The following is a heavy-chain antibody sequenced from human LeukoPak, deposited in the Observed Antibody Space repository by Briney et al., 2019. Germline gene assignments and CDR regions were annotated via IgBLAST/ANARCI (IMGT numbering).Heavy chain of an antibody. CDR1: GYTFTSYG. CDR3: AGVLYRDSFPVSSFDP. CDR2: ISDYNGNT. D-gene: IGHD5-18*01. V-gene: IGHV1-18*01. Sequence: GASVKVSCKASGYTFTSYGISWVRQVPGEGLEWIGWISDYNGNTNYAQKLQGRVTMTTDTSTSTAYMELRCLLSDDTAVYSCAGVLYRDSFPVSSFDPWGQGTLVTVSS. J-gene: IGHJ5*02.